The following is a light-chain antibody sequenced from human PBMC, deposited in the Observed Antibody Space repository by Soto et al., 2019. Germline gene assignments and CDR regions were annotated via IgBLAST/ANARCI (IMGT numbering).Light chain of an antibody. CDR2: DAS. Sequence: DIQMTQSPSTLSASVGDRVSFACRASQSISSSLAWYQQKPGKAPKLLIYDASSLESGVPSRFSGSGSGTEFTLSINSLQPQDFATYYCQQYHRYSWTFGQGTKVEIK. CDR3: QQYHRYSWT. CDR1: QSISSS. J-gene: IGKJ1*01. V-gene: IGKV1-5*01.